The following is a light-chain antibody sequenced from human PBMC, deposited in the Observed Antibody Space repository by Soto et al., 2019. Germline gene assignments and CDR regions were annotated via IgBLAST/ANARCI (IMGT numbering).Light chain of an antibody. CDR1: QSVSSSY. V-gene: IGKV3-20*01. CDR2: DAS. J-gene: IGKJ4*01. CDR3: QQFSSYPLT. Sequence: EIVLTQSPGTLSLSPGERATLSCRASQSVSSSYLAWYQQKPGQAPRLLIYDASSRATGIPDRFSGGGSGTDFTLTISRLEPEDVAVYYCQQFSSYPLTFGGGTKVDIK.